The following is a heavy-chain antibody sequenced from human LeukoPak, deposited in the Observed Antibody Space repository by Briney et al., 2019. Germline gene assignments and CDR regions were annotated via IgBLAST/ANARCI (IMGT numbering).Heavy chain of an antibody. V-gene: IGHV4-39*02. D-gene: IGHD3-16*01. Sequence: SDTLSLTCTLSGGSISSSPYYWGWIRQPPGKGLEWIGAISNTGVTYYNPSLRSRVTIFADTSKYHFSLKLRSVTAADSALYYCAIAPRQAAIGGLDYGGQGTLVTVSS. CDR3: AIAPRQAAIGGLDY. CDR1: GGSISSSPYY. J-gene: IGHJ4*02. CDR2: ISNTGVT.